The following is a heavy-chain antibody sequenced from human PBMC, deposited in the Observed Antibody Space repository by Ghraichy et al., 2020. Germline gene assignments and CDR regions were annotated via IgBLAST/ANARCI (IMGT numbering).Heavy chain of an antibody. J-gene: IGHJ3*02. CDR2: ITWNGAIT. V-gene: IGHV3-20*01. D-gene: IGHD3-22*01. Sequence: GGSLRLSCAASGFTFDDFGMSWVRQVPGKGLEWFSGITWNGAITGYADSVKGRFTISRDNAKNSLYLQMNSLRAEDTALYHCARGLFGVSLIVVVDAFDIWGQGTMVTVSS. CDR3: ARGLFGVSLIVVVDAFDI. CDR1: GFTFDDFG.